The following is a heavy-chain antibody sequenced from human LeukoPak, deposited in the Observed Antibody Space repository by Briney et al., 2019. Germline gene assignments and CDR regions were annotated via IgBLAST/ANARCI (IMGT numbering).Heavy chain of an antibody. CDR1: GDSISSYY. Sequence: PLETLSLTCTVSGDSISSYYWSWIRQPAGQGLEWIGRFYTSGSTNYNPSLKSRVSMSLDTSKNQFSLKLNSVTAADTAVYYCAREALIEGFYYYMDVWGKGTTVTVSS. V-gene: IGHV4-4*07. J-gene: IGHJ6*03. D-gene: IGHD3-22*01. CDR3: AREALIEGFYYYMDV. CDR2: FYTSGST.